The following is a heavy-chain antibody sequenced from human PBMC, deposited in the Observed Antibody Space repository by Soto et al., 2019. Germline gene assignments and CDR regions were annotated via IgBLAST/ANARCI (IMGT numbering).Heavy chain of an antibody. CDR3: ARMPRATFGVVIIEAPRFDP. CDR1: GFSLSTSGVG. CDR2: IYWDDDK. J-gene: IGHJ5*02. D-gene: IGHD3-3*01. Sequence: SGPTLVNPTQTLTLTCTFSGFSLSTSGVGVGWIRQPPGKALEWLALIYWDDDKRYSPSLKSRLTITKDTSKNQVVLTMTNMDPVDTATYYCARMPRATFGVVIIEAPRFDPWGQGTLVTVSS. V-gene: IGHV2-5*02.